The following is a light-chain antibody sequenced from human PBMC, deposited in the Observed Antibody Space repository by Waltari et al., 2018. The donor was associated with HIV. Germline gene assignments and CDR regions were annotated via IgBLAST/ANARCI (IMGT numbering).Light chain of an antibody. V-gene: IGLV2-8*01. Sequence: QSTLTQPPSASGSPGQSVTISCTGTSSDLGGYNYVPCYQQHPGKAPKLIMTEVTKRPSGVPDRFSGSKSGNTASLTVSGLQADDEALYYCSSFAPTNKFYVLFGGGTTLTVL. CDR3: SSFAPTNKFYVL. CDR1: SSDLGGYNY. CDR2: EVT. J-gene: IGLJ2*01.